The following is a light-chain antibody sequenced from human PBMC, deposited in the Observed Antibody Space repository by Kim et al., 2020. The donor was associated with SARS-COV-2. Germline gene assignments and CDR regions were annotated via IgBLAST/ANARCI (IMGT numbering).Light chain of an antibody. CDR2: DAS. Sequence: SASVGDRVTITCQARQDISNSLNWYQQKPGKAPKLLIYDASNLETGVPSRFSGSGSGTDFTFTISSLQPEDIATYYCQQYDNLFTFGPGTKVDIK. CDR3: QQYDNLFT. V-gene: IGKV1-33*01. CDR1: QDISNS. J-gene: IGKJ3*01.